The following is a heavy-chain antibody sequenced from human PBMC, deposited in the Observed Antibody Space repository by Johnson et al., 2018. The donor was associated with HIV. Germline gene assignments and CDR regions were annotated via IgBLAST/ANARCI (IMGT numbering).Heavy chain of an antibody. CDR3: AKDDYGDLWVGAFDI. D-gene: IGHD4-17*01. Sequence: VQLVESGGGLIQPGGSLRLSCAASGFTFSSYDMHWVRQATGKGLEWVSAIGTAGDTYYPGSVKGRFTISRDNSKNILYLQMNTLRSDDTAMYYCAKDDYGDLWVGAFDIWGQGTMVTVSS. CDR1: GFTFSSYD. J-gene: IGHJ3*02. V-gene: IGHV3-13*01. CDR2: IGTAGDT.